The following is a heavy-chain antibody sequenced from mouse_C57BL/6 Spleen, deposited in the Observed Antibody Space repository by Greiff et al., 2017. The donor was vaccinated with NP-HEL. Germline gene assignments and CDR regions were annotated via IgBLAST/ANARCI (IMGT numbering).Heavy chain of an antibody. CDR1: GYAFSSYW. Sequence: VKLKESGAELVKPGASVKISCKASGYAFSSYWMNWVKQRPGKGLEWIGQIYPGDGDTNYNGKFKGKATLTADKSSSTAYMQLSSLTSEDSAVYFCARTGGSSLYYFDYWGQGTTLTVSS. CDR2: IYPGDGDT. CDR3: ARTGGSSLYYFDY. V-gene: IGHV1-80*01. D-gene: IGHD1-1*01. J-gene: IGHJ2*01.